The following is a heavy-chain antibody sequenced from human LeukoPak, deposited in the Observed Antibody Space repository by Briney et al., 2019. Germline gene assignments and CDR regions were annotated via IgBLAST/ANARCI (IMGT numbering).Heavy chain of an antibody. V-gene: IGHV3-30*03. CDR3: TSVDY. Sequence: PGGSLRLSCAASGFTFSSYAMSWVRQAPGKGLEWVAVISYDGSNKYYADSVKGRFTISRDNSKNTLYLQMNSLSAEDTAVYYCTSVDYWGQGTLVTVSS. CDR2: ISYDGSNK. J-gene: IGHJ4*02. CDR1: GFTFSSYA.